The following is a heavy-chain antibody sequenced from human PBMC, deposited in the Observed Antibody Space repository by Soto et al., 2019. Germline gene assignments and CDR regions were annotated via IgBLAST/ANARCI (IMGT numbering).Heavy chain of an antibody. Sequence: GASVKVSCKASGGTFSSYTISWVRQAPGQGLEWMGRIIPILGIANYAQKFQGRVTITADRSTSTAYMELSSLRSEDTAVYYCARWYCSGGSCYLDYWGQGTLVTAPQ. D-gene: IGHD2-15*01. V-gene: IGHV1-69*02. CDR2: IIPILGIA. J-gene: IGHJ4*02. CDR3: ARWYCSGGSCYLDY. CDR1: GGTFSSYT.